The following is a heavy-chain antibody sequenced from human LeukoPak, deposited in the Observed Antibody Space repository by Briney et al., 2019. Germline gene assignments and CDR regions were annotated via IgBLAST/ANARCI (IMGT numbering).Heavy chain of an antibody. V-gene: IGHV3-74*01. Sequence: PGGSLRLSCAASGFTFSSFWMHWVRQAPAKGLEWVSSIKGDGGTTNYADSVKGRFTISRDNAKNTLYLQMNSLRAEDTAVYYCARGGGGLGYWGQGTLVTVSS. CDR1: GFTFSSFW. J-gene: IGHJ4*02. CDR2: IKGDGGTT. CDR3: ARGGGGLGY. D-gene: IGHD3-16*01.